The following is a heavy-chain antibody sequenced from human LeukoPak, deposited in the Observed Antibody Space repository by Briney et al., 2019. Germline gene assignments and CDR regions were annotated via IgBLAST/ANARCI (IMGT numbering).Heavy chain of an antibody. V-gene: IGHV4-39*01. CDR2: IYYSGST. Sequence: SETLSLTCTVSGGSISSSSYYWGWIRQPPGKGLEWIGSIYYSGSTYYNPSLKSRVTISVDTSKNQFSLKLSSVTAADTAVYYCARSDDRSGLYPGASFSYWSQGTLVTVSS. CDR1: GGSISSSSYY. CDR3: ARSDDRSGLYPGASFSY. D-gene: IGHD6-19*01. J-gene: IGHJ4*02.